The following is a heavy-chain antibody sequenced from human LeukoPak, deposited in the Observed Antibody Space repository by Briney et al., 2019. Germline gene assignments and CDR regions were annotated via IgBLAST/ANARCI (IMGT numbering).Heavy chain of an antibody. J-gene: IGHJ3*02. CDR1: GGTFSSYT. Sequence: SVKVSCKASGGTFSSYTISWVRQAPGQGLEWMGRIIPILGIANYAQKFQGRVTITADKSTSTAYMELSSLRSEDTAVYYCASPRALYCSSTSCQTANGAFDICGQGTMVTVSS. CDR3: ASPRALYCSSTSCQTANGAFDI. V-gene: IGHV1-69*02. CDR2: IIPILGIA. D-gene: IGHD2-2*01.